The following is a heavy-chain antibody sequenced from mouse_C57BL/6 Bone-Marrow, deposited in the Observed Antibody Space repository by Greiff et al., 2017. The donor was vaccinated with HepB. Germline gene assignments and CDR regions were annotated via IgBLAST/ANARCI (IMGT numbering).Heavy chain of an antibody. CDR2: IHPNSGST. D-gene: IGHD1-1*01. CDR1: GYTFTSYW. Sequence: VQLQQPGAELVKPGASVKLSCKASGYTFTSYWMHWVKQRPGQGLEWIGMIHPNSGSTNYNEKFKSKATLTVDKSASTAYMQLSSLTSEDSAVYYCARVITTVVATDWYFDVWGTGTTVTVSS. V-gene: IGHV1-64*01. J-gene: IGHJ1*03. CDR3: ARVITTVVATDWYFDV.